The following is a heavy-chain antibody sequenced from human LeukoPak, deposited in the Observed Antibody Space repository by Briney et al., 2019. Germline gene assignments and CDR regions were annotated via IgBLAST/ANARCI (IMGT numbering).Heavy chain of an antibody. CDR3: ATIQGIAVAFIY. J-gene: IGHJ4*02. D-gene: IGHD6-19*01. CDR1: GGTFSSYA. Sequence: ASVKVSCKASGGTFSSYAISWVRQAPGQGLEWMGGIIPIFGTANYAQKFQGRVTITADESTSTAYMELSSLRSEDTAVYYCATIQGIAVAFIYWGQGTLVTVSS. CDR2: IIPIFGTA. V-gene: IGHV1-69*13.